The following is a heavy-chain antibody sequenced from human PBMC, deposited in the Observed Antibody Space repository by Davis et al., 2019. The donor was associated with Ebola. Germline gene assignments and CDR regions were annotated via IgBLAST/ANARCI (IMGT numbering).Heavy chain of an antibody. V-gene: IGHV4-34*01. Sequence: MPSETLSLTCAVYGGSSSGYYWSWIRQLPGKGLEWIGEINHSGSTNYNPSLKSRVTISVDTSKNQFSLKLSSVTAADTAVYYCARGDVVVAATLDYWGQGTLVTVSS. J-gene: IGHJ4*02. D-gene: IGHD2-15*01. CDR3: ARGDVVVAATLDY. CDR1: GGSSSGYY. CDR2: INHSGST.